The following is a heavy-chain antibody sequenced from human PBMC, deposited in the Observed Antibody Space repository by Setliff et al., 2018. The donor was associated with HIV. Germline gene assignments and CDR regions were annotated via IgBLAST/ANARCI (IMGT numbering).Heavy chain of an antibody. Sequence: ASETLSLTCAVSGGSISIRHWWSWVRQPPGRGLEWIGEVYQSGSTNYSPSLKSRVTISVDKSKNQFSLKVTSVTTADTALYYCARVTRCDLELLKYYFDYWGQGTLVTVSS. J-gene: IGHJ4*02. V-gene: IGHV4-4*02. CDR3: ARVTRCDLELLKYYFDY. CDR1: GGSISIRHW. CDR2: VYQSGST. D-gene: IGHD3-3*01.